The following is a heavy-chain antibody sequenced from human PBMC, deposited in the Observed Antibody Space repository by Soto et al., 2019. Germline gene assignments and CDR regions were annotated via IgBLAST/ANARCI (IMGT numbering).Heavy chain of an antibody. CDR2: IIPIFGTA. Sequence: QVQLVQSGAEVKKPGSSVKVSCEASGGTFSSYAISWVRQAPGQGLEWMGGIIPIFGTANYAQKFQGRVTITADESTSTAYMELSSLRSEDTAVYYCAILRGYNWNDDGGWFDPWGQGTLVTVSS. V-gene: IGHV1-69*01. J-gene: IGHJ5*02. CDR1: GGTFSSYA. D-gene: IGHD1-1*01. CDR3: AILRGYNWNDDGGWFDP.